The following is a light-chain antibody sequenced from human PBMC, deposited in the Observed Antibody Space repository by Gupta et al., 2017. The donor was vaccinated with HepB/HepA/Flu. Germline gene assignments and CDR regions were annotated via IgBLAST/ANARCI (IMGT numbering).Light chain of an antibody. CDR2: DVS. CDR3: SSETSSRTSVV. Sequence: QSALTQPASVSGSPGQSITISCTGTSSDVGGYNYVSWYQQHPGKAPKLMIYDVSNRASGVLNRFSGSKSGHTASLTISGRQAEEEADYSCSSETSSRTSVVWGGGTKRTVL. V-gene: IGLV2-14*03. CDR1: SSDVGGYNY. J-gene: IGLJ2*01.